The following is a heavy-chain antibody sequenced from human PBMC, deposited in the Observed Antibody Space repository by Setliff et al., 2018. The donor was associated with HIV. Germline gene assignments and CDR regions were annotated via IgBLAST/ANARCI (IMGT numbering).Heavy chain of an antibody. CDR1: GGTFSSYA. CDR3: ARDPGSDVDY. D-gene: IGHD6-19*01. J-gene: IGHJ4*02. CDR2: IIPIFGTA. Sequence: ASVKVSCKASGGTFSSYAISWVRQAPGQGLEWMGGIIPIFGTANYAQKFQGRVTITADESANTAYMELRSLRSDDTAVYYCARDPGSDVDYWGQGTLVTVSS. V-gene: IGHV1-69*13.